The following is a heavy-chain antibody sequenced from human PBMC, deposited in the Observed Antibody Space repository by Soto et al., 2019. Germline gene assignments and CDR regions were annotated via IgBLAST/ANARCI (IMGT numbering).Heavy chain of an antibody. J-gene: IGHJ4*02. Sequence: GGSLRLSCAASGFTFSSYSMNWVRQAPGKGLEWVSSISSSSSYIYYADSVKGRFTISRDNAKNSLYLQMNSLRAEDTAVYYCARDRAPYDYGDYVCSYWGQGTLVTVSS. CDR3: ARDRAPYDYGDYVCSY. D-gene: IGHD4-17*01. V-gene: IGHV3-21*01. CDR1: GFTFSSYS. CDR2: ISSSSSYI.